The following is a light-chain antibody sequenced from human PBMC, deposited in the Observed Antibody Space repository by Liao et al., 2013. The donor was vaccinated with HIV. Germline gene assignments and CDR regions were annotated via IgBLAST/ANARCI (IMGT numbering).Light chain of an antibody. CDR1: KLGDKY. V-gene: IGLV3-1*01. Sequence: SYELTQPPSVSVSPGQTASITCSADKLGDKYACWYQQKPGQSPVLVIYQDNKRPSGIPERFSGSNSGNTATLTISGTQAMDEADYYCQAWDSSRVFGGGTKLTVL. CDR3: QAWDSSRV. CDR2: QDN. J-gene: IGLJ3*02.